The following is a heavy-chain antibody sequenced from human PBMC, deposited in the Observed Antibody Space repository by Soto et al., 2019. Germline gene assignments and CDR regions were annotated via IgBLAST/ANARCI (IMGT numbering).Heavy chain of an antibody. CDR2: IIAILGKA. V-gene: IGHV1-69*01. CDR1: GGTFSSYA. J-gene: IGHJ3*01. CDR3: ARERGGAIIVGVTGTFDV. D-gene: IGHD3-22*01. Sequence: QVQLVQSGAEVKKPGSSVKVSCKASGGTFSSYAISWVRQDPGQGLEWMGGIIAILGKANYAEKFQGRVQITADEATRTGYMALSSMRSEDTAVYYCARERGGAIIVGVTGTFDVWGQGTLVTVSS.